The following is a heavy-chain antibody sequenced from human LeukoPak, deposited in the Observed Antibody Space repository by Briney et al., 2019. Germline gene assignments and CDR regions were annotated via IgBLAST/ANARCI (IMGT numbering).Heavy chain of an antibody. Sequence: SETLSLTCTVSGFSISSDFSWGWIRQPPRKGLEWIGCIYHSGATSYCPSLKSRVTISVDTSKNQFSLNLSSVTAADTAVYYCARGVAHWGQGNLVTVSS. V-gene: IGHV4-38-2*02. J-gene: IGHJ4*02. D-gene: IGHD2-15*01. CDR2: IYHSGAT. CDR1: GFSISSDFS. CDR3: ARGVAH.